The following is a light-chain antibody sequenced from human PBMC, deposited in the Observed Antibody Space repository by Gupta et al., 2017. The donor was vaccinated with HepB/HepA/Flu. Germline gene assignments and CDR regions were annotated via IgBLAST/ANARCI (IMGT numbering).Light chain of an antibody. J-gene: IGKJ1*01. CDR3: QQRSVWWT. V-gene: IGKV3-11*01. Sequence: EIVLTQYPASLSLSPGERATLSCRASENLGSYLAWYQQKPGQAPRLLIYDASNRATGIPARCSGSGAGTEFTLTIDSLETEDFALYYCQQRSVWWTFGQGTKVELK. CDR2: DAS. CDR1: ENLGSY.